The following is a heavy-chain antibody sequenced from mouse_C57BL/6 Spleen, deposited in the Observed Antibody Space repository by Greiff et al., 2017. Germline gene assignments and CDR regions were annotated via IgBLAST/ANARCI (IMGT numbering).Heavy chain of an antibody. Sequence: VQLQQSGAELVKPGASVKLSCKASGYTFTSYWMQWVKQRPGQGLEWMGEIDPSDSYTNYNKKFKGKATLTVDTSSSTAYMQLSSLTSEDSAVYYCARWDDYYPFAYWGQGTLVTVSA. J-gene: IGHJ3*01. D-gene: IGHD2-3*01. CDR1: GYTFTSYW. V-gene: IGHV1-50*01. CDR2: IDPSDSYT. CDR3: ARWDDYYPFAY.